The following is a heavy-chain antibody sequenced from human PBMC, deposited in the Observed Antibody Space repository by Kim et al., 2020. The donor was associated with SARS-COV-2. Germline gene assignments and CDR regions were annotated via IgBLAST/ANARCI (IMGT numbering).Heavy chain of an antibody. V-gene: IGHV3-30*18. J-gene: IGHJ4*01. Sequence: GGSLRLSCAASGFSFSSYGMHWVRQAPGKGLEWVAVISYDGSKKYYADSVKGRFTISRDNSKNTLYLQMNSLRAEDTAVYYCAKDLSYASGSYYNPDYWG. D-gene: IGHD3-10*01. CDR3: AKDLSYASGSYYNPDY. CDR1: GFSFSSYG. CDR2: ISYDGSKK.